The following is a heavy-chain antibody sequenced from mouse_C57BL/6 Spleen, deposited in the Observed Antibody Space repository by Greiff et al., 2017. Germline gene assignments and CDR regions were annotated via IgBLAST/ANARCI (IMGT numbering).Heavy chain of an antibody. CDR2: IDPSDSYT. V-gene: IGHV1-69*01. D-gene: IGHD4-1*02. J-gene: IGHJ2*01. CDR1: GYTFTSYW. Sequence: QVQLQQPGAELVMPGASVKLSCKASGYTFTSYWMHWVKQRPGQGLEWIGEIDPSDSYTNYNQKIKGKSTLTVDKSSSTAYMQLSSLTSEDSAVYYCATMTQLGCDYWGQGTTLTVSS. CDR3: ATMTQLGCDY.